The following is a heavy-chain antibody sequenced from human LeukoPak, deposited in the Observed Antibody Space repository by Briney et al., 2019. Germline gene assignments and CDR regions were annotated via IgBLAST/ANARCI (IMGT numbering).Heavy chain of an antibody. CDR3: ARRGMILTVDH. Sequence: GESLKISCKGSGYSFSSYWIGWVRQMPGKGLEWIGIMYPGDSDIRYSPTFQGQVTISADKSINTAHLQWSSLKDSDTAIYYCARRGMILTVDHWGQGTLVTVSS. D-gene: IGHD3-10*01. CDR1: GYSFSSYW. V-gene: IGHV5-51*01. CDR2: MYPGDSDI. J-gene: IGHJ4*02.